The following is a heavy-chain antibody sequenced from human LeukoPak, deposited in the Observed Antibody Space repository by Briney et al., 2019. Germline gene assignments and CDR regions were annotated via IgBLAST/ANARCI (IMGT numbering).Heavy chain of an antibody. Sequence: ASVEVSCKASGYTFTSYGISWVRQAPGQGLEWMGWINPNRPSTNYAQKFQGRVTMTRDTSISTAYLELSRLRSDDTAVYYCARGHYDSSGYYYEEDYWGQGTLVTVSS. CDR1: GYTFTSYG. D-gene: IGHD3-22*01. CDR2: INPNRPST. V-gene: IGHV1-2*02. CDR3: ARGHYDSSGYYYEEDY. J-gene: IGHJ4*02.